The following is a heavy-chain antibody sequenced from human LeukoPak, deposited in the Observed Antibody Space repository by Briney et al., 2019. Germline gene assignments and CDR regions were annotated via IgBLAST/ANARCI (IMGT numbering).Heavy chain of an antibody. V-gene: IGHV3-21*01. Sequence: PGGSLRLSCEASGFTFSRYTMNWVRQAPGKGLEWVSPVSSGGYVYYAESLKGRFTVSRDNAGNSLSLQMNSLRAEDTAIYYCARELSEAAPLWGQGTLVTVSS. CDR1: GFTFSRYT. CDR2: VSSGGYV. D-gene: IGHD3-16*02. J-gene: IGHJ4*02. CDR3: ARELSEAAPL.